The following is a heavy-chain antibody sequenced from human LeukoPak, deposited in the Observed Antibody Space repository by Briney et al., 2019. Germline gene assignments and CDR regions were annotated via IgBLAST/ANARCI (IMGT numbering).Heavy chain of an antibody. CDR3: ARGPPCSSTSCYVTGAFDF. V-gene: IGHV3-21*01. CDR2: VSSSSTSI. CDR1: GFSFSIYS. Sequence: GGSLRLSCAASGFSFSIYSMNWVRQAPGKGLEWVSSVSSSSTSIYYADSLKGRFTISRDNAKNSLFLQVNSLRDADTAVYYCARGPPCSSTSCYVTGAFDFWGQGTMVTVSS. D-gene: IGHD2-2*01. J-gene: IGHJ3*01.